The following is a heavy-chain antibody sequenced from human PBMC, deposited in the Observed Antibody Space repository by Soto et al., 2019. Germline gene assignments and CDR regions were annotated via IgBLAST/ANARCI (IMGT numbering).Heavy chain of an antibody. CDR3: ARYSGYDYGYYGMDV. J-gene: IGHJ6*02. D-gene: IGHD5-12*01. CDR2: INHSGST. V-gene: IGHV4-34*01. Sequence: SETLSLTCTVTGGSFSGYYWSWIRQPPGKGLEWIGEINHSGSTNYNPSLKSRVTISVDTSKNQFSLKLSSVTAADTAVYYCARYSGYDYGYYGMDVWGQGTTVTVSS. CDR1: GGSFSGYY.